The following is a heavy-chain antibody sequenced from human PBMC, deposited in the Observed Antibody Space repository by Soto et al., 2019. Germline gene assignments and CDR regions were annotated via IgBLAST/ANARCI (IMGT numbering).Heavy chain of an antibody. Sequence: QVQLVESGGGVVQPGRSLRLSCAASGFTFSSYGIHWVRQAPGKGLEWVAVISYDGSNKYYADSVKGRFTISRDNSKNTLYLQMNSLRAEDTAVYYCAKDDNWNDYYYGMDVWGQGTTVTVSS. D-gene: IGHD1-20*01. CDR3: AKDDNWNDYYYGMDV. CDR2: ISYDGSNK. J-gene: IGHJ6*02. V-gene: IGHV3-30*18. CDR1: GFTFSSYG.